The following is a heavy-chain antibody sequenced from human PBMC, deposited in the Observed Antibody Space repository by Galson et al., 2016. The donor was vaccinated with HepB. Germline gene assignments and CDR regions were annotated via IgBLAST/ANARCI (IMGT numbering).Heavy chain of an antibody. CDR3: ATGAEMATSFDY. CDR1: GATYSYA. V-gene: IGHV1-69*10. D-gene: IGHD5-24*01. Sequence: SVKVSCKASGATYSYAISWVRQAPGQGLEWMGGIIPILGVANYAQKFHGRVTITADTSTSTVYMELSSLRSEDTAVYYCATGAEMATSFDYWGQGTLVTVSS. CDR2: IIPILGVA. J-gene: IGHJ4*02.